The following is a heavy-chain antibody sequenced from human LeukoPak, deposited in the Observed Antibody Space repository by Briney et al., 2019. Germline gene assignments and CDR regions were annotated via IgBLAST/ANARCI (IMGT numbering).Heavy chain of an antibody. CDR1: GFTFSSYT. V-gene: IGHV3-21*01. D-gene: IGHD2-2*01. CDR2: ISSSSTYI. J-gene: IGHJ6*02. Sequence: PGGSLRLSCAASGFTFSSYTMNWVRQAPGKGLEWVSSISSSSTYIYYADSVKGRFTISKDNAQNSLYLQMNSLRAEDTAVYYCATESTGMDVWGQGTTVTVSS. CDR3: ATESTGMDV.